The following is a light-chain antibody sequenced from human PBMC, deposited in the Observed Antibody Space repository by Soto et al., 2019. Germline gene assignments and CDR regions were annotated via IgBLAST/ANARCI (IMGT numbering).Light chain of an antibody. CDR2: GAS. V-gene: IGKV3-20*01. CDR3: QQYGSSSRT. CDR1: QSVSSY. J-gene: IGKJ1*01. Sequence: EIVLTQSPGTLSLSPGERATLSCRASQSVSSYLAWYQQKPGQAPRLLIYGASSRATGIPDRFSGSGSGTYCTLTISRLETEDFEVYYCQQYGSSSRTFGQGTKVEIK.